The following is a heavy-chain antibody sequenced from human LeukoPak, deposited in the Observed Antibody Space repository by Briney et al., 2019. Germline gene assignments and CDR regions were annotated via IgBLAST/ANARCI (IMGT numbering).Heavy chain of an antibody. V-gene: IGHV4-4*07. CDR3: AREQWLGYYYYMDV. CDR1: GGSVSSYY. J-gene: IGHJ6*03. Sequence: PSETLSLTRSVSGGSVSSYYWSWIRQPAGEGLEWIGRIYTSGSTNYNPSLKSRVTISVDKSKNQIYLKLSSMTAADTAVYYCAREQWLGYYYYMDVWGRGTTVTVSS. CDR2: IYTSGST. D-gene: IGHD6-19*01.